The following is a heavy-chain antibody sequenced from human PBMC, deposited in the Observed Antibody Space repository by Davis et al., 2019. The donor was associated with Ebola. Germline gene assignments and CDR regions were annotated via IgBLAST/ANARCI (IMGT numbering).Heavy chain of an antibody. V-gene: IGHV6-1*01. CDR1: GDTVSGGSGA. J-gene: IGHJ6*02. D-gene: IGHD5-18*01. CDR3: ARGWLRGGMDV. Sequence: PSETLSLTCAISGDTVSGGSGAWNWIRQSPSRGLEWLGRTYYSSKWYYEYAVSVKSRITINPDTSKNHFSLQLNSVTPEDTALYYCARGWLRGGMDVWGEGTTVTV. CDR2: TYYSSKWYY.